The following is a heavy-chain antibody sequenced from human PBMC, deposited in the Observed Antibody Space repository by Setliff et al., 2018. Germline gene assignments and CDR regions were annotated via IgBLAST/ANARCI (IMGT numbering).Heavy chain of an antibody. D-gene: IGHD3-22*01. J-gene: IGHJ3*02. CDR2: INPSSGRT. CDR3: ARDVFPYHYEGAFDI. V-gene: IGHV1-46*01. Sequence: GASVKVSCKASGYTFTSFGLSWVRQAPGLGLEWMGTINPSSGRTSYAQKFQGRVTMTRDTSTSTVYMDMSSLRSEDTAVYYCARDVFPYHYEGAFDIWGQGTMVTVSS. CDR1: GYTFTSFG.